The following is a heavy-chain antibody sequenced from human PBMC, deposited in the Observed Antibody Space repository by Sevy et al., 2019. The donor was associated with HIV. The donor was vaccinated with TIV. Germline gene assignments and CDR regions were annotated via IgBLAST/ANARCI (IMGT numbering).Heavy chain of an antibody. CDR3: AREGCTKPHDY. CDR1: GFTFSKYS. V-gene: IGHV3-23*01. J-gene: IGHJ4*02. Sequence: GRSLRLSCAASGFTFSKYSMSWVRQPPGKGLEWVSTLSFGCGEIKYADSVKGRFTISRDNSKSSVYLQMNNLRPEDTAVYSCAREGCTKPHDYWGQGTLVTVSS. CDR2: LSFGCGEI. D-gene: IGHD2-8*01.